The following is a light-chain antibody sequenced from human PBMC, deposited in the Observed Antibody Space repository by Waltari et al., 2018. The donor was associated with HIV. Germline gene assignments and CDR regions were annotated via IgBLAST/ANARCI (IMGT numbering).Light chain of an antibody. CDR1: RSNIGSNP. J-gene: IGLJ2*01. V-gene: IGLV1-44*01. Sequence: QSVLTQPPPASGTPGQRVTITCSGRRSNIGSNPLSWYQQLPGTAPKLLISDNNQRPSGVPDRFSGSKSGTSASLAISGLQSEDEGDYYCAAWDDSLDGLFGGGTKLTV. CDR3: AAWDDSLDGL. CDR2: DNN.